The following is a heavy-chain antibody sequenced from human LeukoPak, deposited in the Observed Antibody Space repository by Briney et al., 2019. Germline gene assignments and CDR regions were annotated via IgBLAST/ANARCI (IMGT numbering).Heavy chain of an antibody. J-gene: IGHJ4*02. CDR2: IYYSGST. Sequence: SETLSLTCTVSGGSISSGDYYWSWIRQPPGKGLEWIGYIYYSGSTYYNPSLKSRVTISVDTSKNQFSLKLSSVTAADTAVYYCAREVVPAASTFDYWGQGTLVTVSS. D-gene: IGHD2-2*01. CDR1: GGSISSGDYY. CDR3: AREVVPAASTFDY. V-gene: IGHV4-30-4*01.